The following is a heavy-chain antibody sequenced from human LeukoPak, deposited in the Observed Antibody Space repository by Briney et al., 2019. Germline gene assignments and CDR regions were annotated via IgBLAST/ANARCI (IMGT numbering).Heavy chain of an antibody. J-gene: IGHJ4*02. D-gene: IGHD3-22*01. CDR1: GFTFSSYE. CDR3: ARAHYYDSSGLDF. CDR2: ISSSGSTI. Sequence: GGSLRLSCAASGFTFSSYEMNWVRQAPGKGLEWVSYISSSGSTIYYADSLKGRFTISKDNAKNSLYLQMNSLRAEDTAVYYCARAHYYDSSGLDFWGQGTLVTVSS. V-gene: IGHV3-48*03.